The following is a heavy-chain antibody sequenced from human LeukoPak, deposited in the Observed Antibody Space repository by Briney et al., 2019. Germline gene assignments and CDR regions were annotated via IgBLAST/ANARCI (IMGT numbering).Heavy chain of an antibody. V-gene: IGHV1-46*01. CDR2: INPSGGST. CDR3: ARAYDYVWGSYRYTAGFDY. J-gene: IGHJ4*02. Sequence: ASVKVSCKASGYTFTGYYMHWVRQAPGQGLEWMGIINPSGGSTSYAQKFQGRVTMTRDTSTSTVYMELSSLRSEDTAVYYCARAYDYVWGSYRYTAGFDYWGQGTLVTVSS. D-gene: IGHD3-16*02. CDR1: GYTFTGYY.